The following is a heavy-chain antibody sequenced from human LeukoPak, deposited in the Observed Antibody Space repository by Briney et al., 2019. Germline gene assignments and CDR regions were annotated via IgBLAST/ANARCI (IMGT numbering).Heavy chain of an antibody. D-gene: IGHD3-10*01. Sequence: GGSLRLSCAASGFTFSSYWMSWVRQAPGKGLEWVANIKQDGSEKYYVDSVKGRFTISRDNAKNSLYLQVNSLRAEDTAVYYCARVGRFGVFLDYYGMDVWGKGTTVTVSS. CDR2: IKQDGSEK. V-gene: IGHV3-7*03. CDR1: GFTFSSYW. CDR3: ARVGRFGVFLDYYGMDV. J-gene: IGHJ6*04.